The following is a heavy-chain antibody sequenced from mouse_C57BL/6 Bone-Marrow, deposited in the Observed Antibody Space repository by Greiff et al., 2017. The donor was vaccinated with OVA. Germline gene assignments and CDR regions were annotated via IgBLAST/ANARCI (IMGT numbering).Heavy chain of an antibody. CDR2: FYPGSGSI. CDR1: GYTFTEYT. Sequence: VKLMESGAELVKPGASVKLSCKASGYTFTEYTIHWVKQRSGQGLEWIGWFYPGSGSIKYNEKFKDKATLTADKSSSTVHMELSRLTSEDSAVYFCARHEGELGWFAYWGQGTLVTVSA. CDR3: ARHEGELGWFAY. V-gene: IGHV1-62-2*01. D-gene: IGHD4-1*01. J-gene: IGHJ3*01.